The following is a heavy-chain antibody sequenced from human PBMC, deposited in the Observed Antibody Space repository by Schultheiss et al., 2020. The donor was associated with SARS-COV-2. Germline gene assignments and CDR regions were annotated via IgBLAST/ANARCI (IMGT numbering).Heavy chain of an antibody. D-gene: IGHD3-10*01. CDR1: GFTFSNAW. CDR2: IKSKTDGGTT. J-gene: IGHJ3*02. CDR3: TTAADLWFGELPLNAFDI. Sequence: GGSLRLSCAASGFTFSNAWMSWVRQAPGKGLEWVGRIKSKTDGGTTDYAAPVKGRFTISRDDSKNTLYLQMNSLKTEDTAVYYCTTAADLWFGELPLNAFDIWGQGTMVTVSS. V-gene: IGHV3-15*01.